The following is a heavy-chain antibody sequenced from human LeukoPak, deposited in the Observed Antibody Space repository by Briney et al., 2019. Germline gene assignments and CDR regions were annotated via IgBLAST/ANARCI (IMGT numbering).Heavy chain of an antibody. Sequence: SETLSLTCTVSGSSISSYYWTWIRQPPGKGLEWIGCAYYSGRTNYNPSLRSRVTISVDTSKNQFSLKLNSLTAADTAVYYCVRGRVGGSYWGQGTLVTVSS. D-gene: IGHD1-26*01. CDR3: VRGRVGGSY. CDR2: AYYSGRT. CDR1: GSSISSYY. V-gene: IGHV4-59*01. J-gene: IGHJ4*02.